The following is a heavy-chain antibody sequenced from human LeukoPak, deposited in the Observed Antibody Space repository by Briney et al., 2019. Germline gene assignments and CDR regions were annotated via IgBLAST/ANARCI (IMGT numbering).Heavy chain of an antibody. D-gene: IGHD6-13*01. V-gene: IGHV1-2*02. CDR1: GYTFTGYY. J-gene: IGHJ6*02. Sequence: ASVKVSCKASGYTFTGYYMHWVRQAPGQGLEWMGWINPNSGGTNHAQKFQGRVTMTRDTSIGTAYMELSRLRSDDTAVYYCARDIAAAEYYYYYGMDVWGQGTTVTVSS. CDR2: INPNSGGT. CDR3: ARDIAAAEYYYYYGMDV.